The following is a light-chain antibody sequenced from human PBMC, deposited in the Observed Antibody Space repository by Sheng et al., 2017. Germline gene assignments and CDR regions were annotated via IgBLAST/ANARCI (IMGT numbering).Light chain of an antibody. V-gene: IGLV1-44*01. J-gene: IGLJ2*01. CDR3: ASWDDSMTGL. Sequence: QSVLTQPPSASGTPGQRVTMSCSGSTSNIGNNIVSWYQQVPGTAPKLVIYHNDRRPSGVPDRFSGSKSGTSASLAISGLQSDDEATYYCASWDDSMTGLFGGGTRLTVL. CDR2: HND. CDR1: TSNIGNNI.